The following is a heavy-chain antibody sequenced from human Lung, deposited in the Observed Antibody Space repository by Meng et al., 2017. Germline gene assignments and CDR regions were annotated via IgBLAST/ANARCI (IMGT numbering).Heavy chain of an antibody. Sequence: QVRRVQAGAEVKEPGASVKVSCKPSGYPFTAYYIHWVRQAPGQGLEWMGHIIPNSGDTLYAPKFQGRVSMTADTSIGTAYVELSGLRSDDTAIYYCVRDENISLGKLFGDYWGQGTLVTVSS. V-gene: IGHV1-2*06. CDR2: IIPNSGDT. CDR1: GYPFTAYY. D-gene: IGHD2-21*01. J-gene: IGHJ4*02. CDR3: VRDENISLGKLFGDY.